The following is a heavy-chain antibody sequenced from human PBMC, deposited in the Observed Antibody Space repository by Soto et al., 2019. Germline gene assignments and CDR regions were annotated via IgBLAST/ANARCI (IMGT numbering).Heavy chain of an antibody. J-gene: IGHJ4*02. CDR3: ARGQVVAAQH. CDR1: GGSISSGGYS. D-gene: IGHD2-15*01. Sequence: LQLQESGSGLVKPSQTLSLTCAVSGGSISSGGYSWSWIRQPPGKGLEWIGYIYHSGSTYYNPSLKSRVTISVDRSKNQFSLKLSSVTAADTAVSYCARGQVVAAQHWGQGTLVTVSS. CDR2: IYHSGST. V-gene: IGHV4-30-2*01.